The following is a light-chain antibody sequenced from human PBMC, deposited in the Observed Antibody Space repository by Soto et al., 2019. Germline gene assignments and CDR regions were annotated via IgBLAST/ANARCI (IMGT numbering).Light chain of an antibody. CDR3: QQYGSSPWT. V-gene: IGKV3-20*01. CDR1: QSVSSSY. Sequence: EIVLTQSPGTLSLSPGERATLSCRASQSVSSSYLALYQQKTGQAPRLLIYGASCRATGIPDRFSGSGSGTDFTLTISRLEPEDFAVYYCQQYGSSPWTFGQGTKVEIK. J-gene: IGKJ1*01. CDR2: GAS.